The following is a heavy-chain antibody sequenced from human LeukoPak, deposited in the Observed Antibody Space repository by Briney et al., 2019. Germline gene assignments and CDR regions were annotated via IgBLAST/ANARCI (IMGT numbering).Heavy chain of an antibody. CDR1: GFTFSSYA. CDR2: ISASGGST. D-gene: IGHD2-2*01. J-gene: IGHJ4*02. V-gene: IGHV3-23*01. Sequence: PGGSLRLSCAASGFTFSSYAMSWVRQAPGKGLEWVSVISASGGSTYYADSVRRRFTIARDNSKNTLYLQMSSRRAEDSAVYYCAKGRCSSTTRPFDYWGEGTLVTVSS. CDR3: AKGRCSSTTRPFDY.